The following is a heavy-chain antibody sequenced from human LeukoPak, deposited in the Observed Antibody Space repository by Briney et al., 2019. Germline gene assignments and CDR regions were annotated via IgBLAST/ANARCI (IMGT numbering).Heavy chain of an antibody. D-gene: IGHD4-11*01. V-gene: IGHV4-4*07. CDR2: IYVTGST. CDR3: ASRLTVAGFDP. J-gene: IGHJ5*02. CDR1: GGSISSYY. Sequence: PSETLSLTCTVSGGSISSYYWSWIRQPAGKGLEWIGRIYVTGSTNYNPSLESRVTMSLDTSKNHLSLKLTSVTAADTAVYYCASRLTVAGFDPWGQGTLVTVSS.